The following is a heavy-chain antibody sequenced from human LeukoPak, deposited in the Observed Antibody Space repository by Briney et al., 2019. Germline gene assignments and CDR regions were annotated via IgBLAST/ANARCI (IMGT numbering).Heavy chain of an antibody. D-gene: IGHD3-22*01. J-gene: IGHJ6*02. Sequence: PGGSLRLSCAASGFTFSSYAMSWVRQAPGKGLVWVSRIKRDGSRTDYADSVKGRFIISRDNAKNTLYLQMSSLRVEDMAVYYCARDSYYYDDRGSHYYGIDVWGHGTTVTVSS. CDR2: IKRDGSRT. CDR1: GFTFSSYA. V-gene: IGHV3-74*01. CDR3: ARDSYYYDDRGSHYYGIDV.